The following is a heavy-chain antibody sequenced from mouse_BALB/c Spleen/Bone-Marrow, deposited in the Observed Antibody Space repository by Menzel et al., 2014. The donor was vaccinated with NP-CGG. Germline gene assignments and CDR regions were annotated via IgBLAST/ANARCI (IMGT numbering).Heavy chain of an antibody. V-gene: IGHV4-1*02. Sequence: EVKLQESGGGLVQPGGSLKLSCAASGFDFSRYWMSWVRQAPGKGLEWIGEINPGSRTINYSPSLKDKFIISRDNAKNTLYLRLNKVRSEDTALYYCARPDYYGYLNYWGQGTTLTVSS. CDR3: ARPDYYGYLNY. J-gene: IGHJ2*01. CDR1: GFDFSRYW. D-gene: IGHD1-1*01. CDR2: INPGSRTI.